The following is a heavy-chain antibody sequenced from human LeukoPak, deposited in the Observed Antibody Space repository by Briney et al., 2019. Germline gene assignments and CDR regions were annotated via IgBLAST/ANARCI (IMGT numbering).Heavy chain of an antibody. CDR2: INPNSGGT. J-gene: IGHJ5*02. D-gene: IGHD3-10*01. CDR1: GYTFTGYY. CDR3: ARDLWFGELLPPNWFDP. Sequence: ASVKVSCKASGYTFTGYYMHWVRQAPGQGLEWMGWINPNSGGTNYAQKFQGRVTMTRDTSISTAYMELSRLRSDDTAVYYCARDLWFGELLPPNWFDPWGQGTLVTVSS. V-gene: IGHV1-2*02.